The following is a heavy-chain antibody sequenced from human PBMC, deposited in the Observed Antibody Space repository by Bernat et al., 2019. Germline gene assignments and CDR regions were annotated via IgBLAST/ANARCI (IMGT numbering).Heavy chain of an antibody. CDR1: GFTFSSYA. V-gene: IGHV3-30-3*01. CDR3: ALGEGGYFDY. J-gene: IGHJ4*02. CDR2: ISYHGSNK. Sequence: VQLLESGGGVVQPGRSLRLSCAASGFTFSSYAMHWVRQAPGKGLEWVAVISYHGSNKYYADSVKGRFTISRDNSKNTLYLQMNSLRAEDTAVYFCALGEGGYFDYWGQGTLVTVSS. D-gene: IGHD3-16*01.